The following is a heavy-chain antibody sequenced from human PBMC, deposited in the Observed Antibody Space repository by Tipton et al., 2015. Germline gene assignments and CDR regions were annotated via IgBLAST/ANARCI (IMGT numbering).Heavy chain of an antibody. D-gene: IGHD3-10*01. CDR1: GGSISSSSYY. V-gene: IGHV4-39*07. CDR3: ARELRGNSDSGSGDY. Sequence: TLSLTCTVSGGSISSSSYYWAWIRQPPGKGLEWIGSLYFSGSTYYNPSLKSRVTISVDTSKNQFSLKLTSVTAADTAVYYCARELRGNSDSGSGDYWGQGTLVTVSS. J-gene: IGHJ4*02. CDR2: LYFSGST.